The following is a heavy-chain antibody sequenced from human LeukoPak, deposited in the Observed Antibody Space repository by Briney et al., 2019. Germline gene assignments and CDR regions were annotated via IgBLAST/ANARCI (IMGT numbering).Heavy chain of an antibody. J-gene: IGHJ4*02. CDR3: ARGVLRDSSGYYRGAFDI. CDR2: INPSGGST. CDR1: GYTFTSYY. V-gene: IGHV1-46*01. Sequence: ASVKVSCKASGYTFTSYYMHWVRQAPGQGLEWMGIINPSGGSTSYAQKFQGRVTMTRDTSTSTAYMELSSLRSEDTAVYYCARGVLRDSSGYYRGAFDIWGQGTLVTVSS. D-gene: IGHD3-22*01.